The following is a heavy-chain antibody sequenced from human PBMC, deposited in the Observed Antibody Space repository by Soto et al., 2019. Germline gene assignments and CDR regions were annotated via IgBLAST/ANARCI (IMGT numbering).Heavy chain of an antibody. Sequence: VQVVASGGGLVQPGRSLRLSCAVSGLRFEQYVMHWVRQAPGTGVECVSTVSPTGDTVAYAASVEGPFTVSRDNAKNSLYLGMNSIKGGGTAFYYCLKDAPNGAIDDWGQGTLVTVSS. D-gene: IGHD2-8*01. V-gene: IGHV3-9*01. J-gene: IGHJ4*02. CDR3: LKDAPNGAIDD. CDR2: VSPTGDTV. CDR1: GLRFEQYV.